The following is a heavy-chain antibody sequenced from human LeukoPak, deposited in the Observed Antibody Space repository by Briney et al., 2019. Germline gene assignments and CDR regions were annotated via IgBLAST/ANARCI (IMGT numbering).Heavy chain of an antibody. Sequence: SETLSLTCSVSGASVSNYYWSWLRQTPGKGLEWIGHISDSGSPTCNPSLKSRVTISEDMSKNQISLNLRSMTAADTAVYYCARHADGGVFIKTYFFDSWGQGFLVSVSS. CDR1: GASVSNYY. CDR2: ISDSGSP. V-gene: IGHV4-59*08. CDR3: ARHADGGVFIKTYFFDS. D-gene: IGHD3-16*01. J-gene: IGHJ4*02.